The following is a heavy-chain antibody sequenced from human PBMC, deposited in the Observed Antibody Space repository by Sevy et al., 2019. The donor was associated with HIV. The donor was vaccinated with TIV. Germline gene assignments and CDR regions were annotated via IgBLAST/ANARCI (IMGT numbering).Heavy chain of an antibody. CDR1: GFTFSSYA. CDR3: ARGKSMAAGGFNYYYGMDV. V-gene: IGHV3-30*04. CDR2: ISYDGSNK. J-gene: IGHJ6*02. D-gene: IGHD6-6*01. Sequence: GGSLRLSCAASGFTFSSYAMHWVRQAPGKGLECVAVISYDGSNKYYADSVKGRFTISRDNSKNTLYLQMNSLRAEDTDVYYCARGKSMAAGGFNYYYGMDVWGQGTTVTVSS.